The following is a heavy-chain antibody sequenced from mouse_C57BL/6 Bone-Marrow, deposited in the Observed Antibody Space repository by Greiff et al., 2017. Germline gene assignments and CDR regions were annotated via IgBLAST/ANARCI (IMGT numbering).Heavy chain of an antibody. V-gene: IGHV14-1*01. CDR3: TIYDNDGGYYAMDY. J-gene: IGHJ4*01. CDR1: GFNIKDYY. CDR2: IDPEDGDT. D-gene: IGHD2-4*01. Sequence: EVQLQQSGAELVRPGASVKLSCTASGFNIKDYYMHWVKQRPEQGLEWIGRIDPEDGDTEYAPQFQGKATLTADTSSNTAYLQLSSLTSEDTAVDYCTIYDNDGGYYAMDYWGQGTSVTVSS.